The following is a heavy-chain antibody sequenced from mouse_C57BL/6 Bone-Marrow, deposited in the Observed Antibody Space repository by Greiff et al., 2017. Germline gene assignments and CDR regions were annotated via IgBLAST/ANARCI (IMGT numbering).Heavy chain of an antibody. Sequence: EVQLVESGGGLVKPGGSLKLSCAASGFTFSSYTMSWVRQTPEKRLEWVATISGGGGNTYYPDSVKGRFTISRDNAKNTLYLQMSSLRSEDTALYYCARHSYYYVYYFDYWGQGTTLTVSS. CDR3: ARHSYYYVYYFDY. CDR2: ISGGGGNT. J-gene: IGHJ2*01. CDR1: GFTFSSYT. D-gene: IGHD1-1*01. V-gene: IGHV5-9*01.